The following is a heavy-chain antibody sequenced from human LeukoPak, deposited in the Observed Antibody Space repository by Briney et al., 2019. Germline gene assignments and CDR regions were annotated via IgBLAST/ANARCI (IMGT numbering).Heavy chain of an antibody. V-gene: IGHV4-59*01. J-gene: IGHJ4*02. Sequence: PSETLSLTCTVSGGSISSYYWSWIRQPPGKGLEWIGYIYYSGSTNYNPSLKSRVTISVDTSKNQFSLKLSSVTAADTAVYYCASYSSSWYGGYFDYWGQGTLVTVSS. CDR3: ASYSSSWYGGYFDY. CDR1: GGSISSYY. CDR2: IYYSGST. D-gene: IGHD6-13*01.